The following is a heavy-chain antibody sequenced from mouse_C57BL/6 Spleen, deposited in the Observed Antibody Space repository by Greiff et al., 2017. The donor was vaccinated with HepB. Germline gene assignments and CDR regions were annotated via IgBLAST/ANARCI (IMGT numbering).Heavy chain of an antibody. J-gene: IGHJ4*01. D-gene: IGHD1-1*01. V-gene: IGHV5-9-1*02. CDR3: TRGAGTVVASGAMDY. CDR1: GFTFSSYA. Sequence: EVKVVESGEGLVKPGGSLKLSCAASGFTFSSYAMSWVRQTPEKRLEWVAYISSGGDYIYYADTVKGRFTISRDNARNTLYLQMSSLKSEDTAMYYCTRGAGTVVASGAMDYWGQGTSVTVSS. CDR2: ISSGGDYI.